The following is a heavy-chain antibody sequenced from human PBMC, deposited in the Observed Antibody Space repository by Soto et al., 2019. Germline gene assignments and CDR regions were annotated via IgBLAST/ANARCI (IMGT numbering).Heavy chain of an antibody. J-gene: IGHJ5*02. V-gene: IGHV4-34*01. D-gene: IGHD2-8*01. CDR2: INHSGST. CDR3: ARVHVVLMEFADWFDP. CDR1: GGSFNNYF. Sequence: SETPSLTCAVYGGSFNNYFRSWIRQPPGKGLEWIGEINHSGSTNYNPSLKSRVTISVDTSKNQFSLKLNSVTAADTAVYYCARVHVVLMEFADWFDPWGLGTLVTVSS.